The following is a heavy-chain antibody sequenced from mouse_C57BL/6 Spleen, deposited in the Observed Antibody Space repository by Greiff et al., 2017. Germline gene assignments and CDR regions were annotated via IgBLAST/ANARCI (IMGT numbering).Heavy chain of an antibody. D-gene: IGHD2-2*01. CDR2: ISDGGSYT. CDR1: GFTFSSYA. CDR3: ARGGNGLGRTWFAY. J-gene: IGHJ3*01. Sequence: EVKLVESGGGLVKPGGSLKLSCAASGFTFSSYAMSWVRQTPEKRLEWVATISDGGSYTYYPDNVKGRFTISRDNAKNNLYLQKSHLKSEDTAMYYWARGGNGLGRTWFAYWGQGTLVTVSA. V-gene: IGHV5-4*03.